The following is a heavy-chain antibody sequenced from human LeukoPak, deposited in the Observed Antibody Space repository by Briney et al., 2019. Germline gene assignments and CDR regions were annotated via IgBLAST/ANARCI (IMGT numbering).Heavy chain of an antibody. Sequence: SETLSLICTVSGGSINRSYYYWGWIRQPPGKGLEWIGSIYYSGNTYYNPSLKSRVTISVDTSKNQFSLKLSSVTAADTAVYYCARGVKGSGGANYFDYWGQGTLVTVSS. V-gene: IGHV4-39*01. CDR1: GGSINRSYYY. CDR2: IYYSGNT. D-gene: IGHD3-16*01. J-gene: IGHJ4*02. CDR3: ARGVKGSGGANYFDY.